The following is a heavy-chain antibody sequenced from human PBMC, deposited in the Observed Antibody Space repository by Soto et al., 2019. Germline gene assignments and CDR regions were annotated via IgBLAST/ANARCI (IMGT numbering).Heavy chain of an antibody. V-gene: IGHV1-18*01. Sequence: ASVKVSCKASGYTFTNYVIHWIRQAPGQGLEWMAWISPLKGNTNYAQKVQGRVTVTTDTSTNTVYMHLSGLRSDDTALYFCGRRGVRPSGHWGEGXPVPVSP. CDR1: GYTFTNYV. CDR2: ISPLKGNT. CDR3: GRRGVRPSGH. D-gene: IGHD2-8*01. J-gene: IGHJ4*02.